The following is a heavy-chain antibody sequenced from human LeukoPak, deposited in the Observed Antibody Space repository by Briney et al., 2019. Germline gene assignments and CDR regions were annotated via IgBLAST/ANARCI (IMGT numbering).Heavy chain of an antibody. D-gene: IGHD3-10*01. V-gene: IGHV3-20*04. CDR2: INWNGGST. Sequence: PGGSLRLSCAASGFTFSGYWMHWVRQAPGKGLEWVSGINWNGGSTGYADSVKGRFTISRDNAKNSLYLQMNSLRAEDTALYYCARGGWFGELLFDYWGQGTLVTVSS. CDR1: GFTFSGYW. J-gene: IGHJ4*02. CDR3: ARGGWFGELLFDY.